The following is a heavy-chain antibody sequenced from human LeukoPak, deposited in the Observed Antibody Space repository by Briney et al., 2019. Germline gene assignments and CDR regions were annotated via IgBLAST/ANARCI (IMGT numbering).Heavy chain of an antibody. CDR1: GYTFTSYG. CDR2: ISAYNGRT. V-gene: IGHV1-18*01. Sequence: ASVTVSCKASGYTFTSYGISWVRQAPGQGLEWMGWISAYNGRTNYAQMLQGRVTMTTDTSTSTAYMELRSLRSDDTAVYYCARAPLTFGGVMGGPQALEYFQHWGQGTLVTVSS. CDR3: ARAPLTFGGVMGGPQALEYFQH. D-gene: IGHD3-16*01. J-gene: IGHJ1*01.